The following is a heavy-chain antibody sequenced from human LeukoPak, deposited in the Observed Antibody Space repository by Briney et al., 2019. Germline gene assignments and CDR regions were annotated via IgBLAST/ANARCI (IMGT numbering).Heavy chain of an antibody. V-gene: IGHV5-51*01. Sequence: GESLKISCKGSGYSFTSYWIGWVRQMPGKGLEWMGIIYPGDSDTRYSPSFQGQVTISADKSISTAYLQWSSLKASDTAMCYCARGEMATISPLDYWGQGTLVTVSS. J-gene: IGHJ4*02. CDR2: IYPGDSDT. CDR3: ARGEMATISPLDY. D-gene: IGHD5-24*01. CDR1: GYSFTSYW.